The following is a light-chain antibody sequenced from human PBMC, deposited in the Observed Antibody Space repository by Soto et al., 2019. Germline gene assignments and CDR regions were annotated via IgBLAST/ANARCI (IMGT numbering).Light chain of an antibody. CDR1: QSIXNW. V-gene: IGKV1-5*01. Sequence: DIRVTQSAATLSASEGDRVTITCRASQSIXNWLAWYQEKPGKAPKLLXYDASSFESGFPSRLSGSGSGTDFTLTISSLQPDDCVTYYCQQYNIDSSTFGHGTKVDIK. CDR3: QQYNIDSST. J-gene: IGKJ1*01. CDR2: DAS.